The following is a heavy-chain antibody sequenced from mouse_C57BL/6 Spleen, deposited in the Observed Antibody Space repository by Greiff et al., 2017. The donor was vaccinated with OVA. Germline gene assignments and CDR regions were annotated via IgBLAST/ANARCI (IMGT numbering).Heavy chain of an antibody. CDR1: GYTFTSYW. J-gene: IGHJ3*01. CDR3: ARRYYDPGDWFAY. Sequence: QVQLKESGAELAKPGASVKLSCKASGYTFTSYWMHRVKQRPGQGLEWIGYINPSSGYTKYNQKFKDKATLTADKSSSTAYMQLSSLTYEDSAVYYCARRYYDPGDWFAYWGQGTLVTVSA. V-gene: IGHV1-7*01. D-gene: IGHD2-4*01. CDR2: INPSSGYT.